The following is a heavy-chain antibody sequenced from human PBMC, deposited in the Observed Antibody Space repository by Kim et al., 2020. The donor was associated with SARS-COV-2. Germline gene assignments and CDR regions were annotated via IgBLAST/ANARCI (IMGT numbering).Heavy chain of an antibody. D-gene: IGHD3-9*01. CDR1: GYTFTSYD. Sequence: ASVKVSCKASGYTFTSYDINWVRQATGQGLEWMGWMNPNSGNTGYAQKFQGRVTMTRNTSISTAYMELSSLRSEDTAVYYCARDIRYFDRLLYSGRYYYYAMDVWGQGTTVTVSS. J-gene: IGHJ6*02. CDR2: MNPNSGNT. V-gene: IGHV1-8*01. CDR3: ARDIRYFDRLLYSGRYYYYAMDV.